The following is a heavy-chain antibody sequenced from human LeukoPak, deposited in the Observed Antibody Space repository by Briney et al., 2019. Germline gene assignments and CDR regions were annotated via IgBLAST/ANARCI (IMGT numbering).Heavy chain of an antibody. CDR3: ARGDHFYSSSSDY. D-gene: IGHD6-6*01. CDR1: GATMITSAFY. CDR2: VHVSGGT. Sequence: SSETLSLNCTVSGATMITSAFYWGWIRESPGKGLEWIGNVHVSGGTYYNPSHKGRVTISLDTSKNQFSLKLSSVTAADTAVYYCARGDHFYSSSSDYWGQGTLVTVSS. J-gene: IGHJ4*02. V-gene: IGHV4-39*07.